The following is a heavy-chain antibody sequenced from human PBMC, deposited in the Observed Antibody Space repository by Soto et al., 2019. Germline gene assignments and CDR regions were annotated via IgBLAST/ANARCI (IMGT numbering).Heavy chain of an antibody. J-gene: IGHJ4*02. CDR1: GDSVASNSAT. CDR3: ARGGKIAAGGIDY. D-gene: IGHD6-13*01. V-gene: IGHV6-1*01. Sequence: TLSLTCGISGDSVASNSATWNWIRQSPSRGPEWLGRTYYWSRWYNDYAASVKSRISVNPDTSKNQFSLQLNSVTPEDTAVYFCARGGKIAAGGIDYWGQGSLVTVSS. CDR2: TYYWSRWYN.